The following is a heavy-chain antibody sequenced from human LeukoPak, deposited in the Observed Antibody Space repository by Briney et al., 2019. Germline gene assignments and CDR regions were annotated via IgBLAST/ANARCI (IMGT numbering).Heavy chain of an antibody. V-gene: IGHV5-51*01. J-gene: IGHJ4*02. Sequence: GESLKISCKGSGYSFTSYWIGWVRQMPGKGLEWMGIIYPGDSDTRYSPSFQGQVTISADKSISTAYLQWSSLKALDTAMYYCARGGYCSGGSCPPRSFDYWGQGTLSPSPQ. CDR2: IYPGDSDT. CDR1: GYSFTSYW. D-gene: IGHD2-15*01. CDR3: ARGGYCSGGSCPPRSFDY.